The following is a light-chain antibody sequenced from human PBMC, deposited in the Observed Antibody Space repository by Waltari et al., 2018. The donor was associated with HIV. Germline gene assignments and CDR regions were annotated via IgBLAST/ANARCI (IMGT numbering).Light chain of an antibody. V-gene: IGLV3-21*02. CDR1: NVESKS. J-gene: IGLJ1*01. Sequence: SYVLTQPASVSVAPGQTANVTCGGDNVESKSVHWYQQKAGKAPILVLYDDADRRSGIPERVSGSNFGNTATLTISRVEAGDEGDYYCHVWESRIDEYVFGTGTKVTV. CDR2: DDA. CDR3: HVWESRIDEYV.